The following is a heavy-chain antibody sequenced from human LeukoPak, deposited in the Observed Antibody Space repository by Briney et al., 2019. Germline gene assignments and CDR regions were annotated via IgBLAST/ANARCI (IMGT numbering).Heavy chain of an antibody. Sequence: PGGSLRLSCAASGFTFSSYSMNWVRQAPGKGLEWVSYITSSGSTIYYADSVKGRFTISRDNAKNSLFLQMNSLRAEDTAVYYCAREPRGYAFDIWGQGTLVTVSS. CDR1: GFTFSSYS. CDR2: ITSSGSTI. J-gene: IGHJ3*02. V-gene: IGHV3-48*01. CDR3: AREPRGYAFDI.